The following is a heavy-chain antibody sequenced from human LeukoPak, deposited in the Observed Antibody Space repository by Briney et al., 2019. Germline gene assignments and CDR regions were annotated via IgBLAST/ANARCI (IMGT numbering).Heavy chain of an antibody. CDR2: ISPSSGAI. CDR1: GFTFRTYY. Sequence: PVGSLRLSCAASGFTFRTYYMNWVRQTPGKGLEWVSYISPSSGAIHYADSVKGRFTISRDNAKNSLSLQMNSLRAEDTAVYYCARDMGTSSWHAFDNWGQGTLVTVSS. D-gene: IGHD6-13*01. CDR3: ARDMGTSSWHAFDN. V-gene: IGHV3-48*01. J-gene: IGHJ4*02.